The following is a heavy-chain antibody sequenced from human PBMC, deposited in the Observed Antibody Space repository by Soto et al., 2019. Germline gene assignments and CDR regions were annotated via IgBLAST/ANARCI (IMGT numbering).Heavy chain of an antibody. CDR3: GRVGGSNWFDP. J-gene: IGHJ5*02. CDR1: GGSISSGGYY. Sequence: QVQLPESGPGLVKPSQTLSLTCTVSGGSISSGGYYWSWIRQHPGKGLEWIGYIYYRGRTYYNPSLKSRVTISVDTSKNQFSLKLSAVTAADTAGYYCGRVGGSNWFDPLGQGTMVTVSS. CDR2: IYYRGRT. V-gene: IGHV4-31*03. D-gene: IGHD2-15*01.